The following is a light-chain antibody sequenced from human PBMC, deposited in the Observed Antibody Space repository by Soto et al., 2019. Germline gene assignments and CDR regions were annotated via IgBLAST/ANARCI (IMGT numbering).Light chain of an antibody. V-gene: IGKV3-15*01. CDR3: QQYNNWPRT. J-gene: IGKJ1*01. CDR2: GAS. CDR1: QSVSSN. Sequence: EIVMTQSPATLSVSPGERATLSCWASQSVSSNLAWYQQKPGQAPRLLIYGASTRATGIPARFSGSGSGTEFTLTISSLQSEDFAVYYCQQYNNWPRTFGQGTKVDSK.